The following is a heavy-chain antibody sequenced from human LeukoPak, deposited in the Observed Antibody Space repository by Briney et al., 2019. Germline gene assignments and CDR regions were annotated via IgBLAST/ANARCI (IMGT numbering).Heavy chain of an antibody. CDR3: ARQVDSSGWYKDYYYYYMDV. CDR1: GGSISSSSYY. CDR2: IYYSGST. V-gene: IGHV4-39*01. Sequence: SETLSLTCTVSGGSISSSSYYWGWIRQPPGKGLEWIGSIYYSGSTYYNPSLKSRVTISVDTSKNQFSLKLSSVTAADTAVYYCARQVDSSGWYKDYYYYYMDVWGKGTTVTISS. D-gene: IGHD6-19*01. J-gene: IGHJ6*03.